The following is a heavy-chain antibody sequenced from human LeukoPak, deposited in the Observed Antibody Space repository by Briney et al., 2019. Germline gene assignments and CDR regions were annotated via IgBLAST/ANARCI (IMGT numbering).Heavy chain of an antibody. D-gene: IGHD6-6*01. V-gene: IGHV4-30-2*01. CDR2: IYHSGST. CDR1: GGSISSGGYS. CDR3: ARSLGSDFDY. J-gene: IGHJ4*02. Sequence: PSETLSFTCAVSGGSISSGGYSWSWIRQPPGKGLEWIGYIYHSGSTYYNPSLKSRVTISVDRPKNQFSLKLSSVTAADTAVYYCARSLGSDFDYWGQGTLVTVSS.